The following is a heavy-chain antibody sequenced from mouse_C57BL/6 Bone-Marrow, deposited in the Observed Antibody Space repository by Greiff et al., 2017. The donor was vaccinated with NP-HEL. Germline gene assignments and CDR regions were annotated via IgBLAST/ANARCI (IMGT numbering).Heavy chain of an antibody. CDR3: ARSFGWPYYAMDY. D-gene: IGHD3-3*01. J-gene: IGHJ4*01. Sequence: EVQVVESGAELVKPGASVKLSCTASGFNIKDYYMHWVKQRTEQGLEWIGRIDPEDGETKYAPKFQGKATITADTSSNTAYLQLSSLTSEDTAVYYCARSFGWPYYAMDYWGQGTSVTVSS. CDR1: GFNIKDYY. CDR2: IDPEDGET. V-gene: IGHV14-2*01.